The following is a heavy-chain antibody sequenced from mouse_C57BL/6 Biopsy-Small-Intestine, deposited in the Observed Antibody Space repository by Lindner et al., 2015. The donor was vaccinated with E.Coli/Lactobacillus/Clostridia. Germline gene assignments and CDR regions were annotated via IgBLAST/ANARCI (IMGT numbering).Heavy chain of an antibody. D-gene: IGHD4-1*01. CDR1: GFSLTSYG. Sequence: QLQESGPVLVAPSQSLSITCTVSGFSLTSYGVHWVRQDLQERVLEWLGVIWAGGSTNYNSALMSRLSISKDNSKSQVFLKMNSLQTDDTAMYYCAKLSGTEYAMDYWGQGTSVTVSS. CDR2: IWAGGST. V-gene: IGHV2-9*01. J-gene: IGHJ4*01. CDR3: AKLSGTEYAMDY.